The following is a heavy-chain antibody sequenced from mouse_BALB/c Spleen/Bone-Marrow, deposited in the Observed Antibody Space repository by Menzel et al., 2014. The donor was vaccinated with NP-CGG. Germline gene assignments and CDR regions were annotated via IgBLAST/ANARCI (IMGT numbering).Heavy chain of an antibody. CDR2: ISSDGSYT. D-gene: IGHD2-4*01. Sequence: EVKLVESGGGLVKPGGSLKLSCAASGFTFSSYGMSWVRQTPDKRLEWVATISSDGSYTYYPDSVKGRFTISRDNAKNTLYLQMSSLKSEDTAMYYCARQTYYDYDGYFDYWGQGTTLTVSS. CDR1: GFTFSSYG. J-gene: IGHJ2*01. CDR3: ARQTYYDYDGYFDY. V-gene: IGHV5-6*03.